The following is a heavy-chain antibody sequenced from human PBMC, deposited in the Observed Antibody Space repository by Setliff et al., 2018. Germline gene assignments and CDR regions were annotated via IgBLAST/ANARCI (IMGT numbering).Heavy chain of an antibody. V-gene: IGHV4-59*12. CDR1: GGSITNYY. CDR3: ARMGTPIVGAMEWFDP. Sequence: SETLSLTCTVSGGSITNYYWSWIRQPPGKGLQWIGYISNRGDTNYDPSLRSRVAISVDTSKNQFSLGMTSVTAADTAVYYCARMGTPIVGAMEWFDPWGQGMLVTVSS. D-gene: IGHD1-26*01. J-gene: IGHJ5*01. CDR2: ISNRGDT.